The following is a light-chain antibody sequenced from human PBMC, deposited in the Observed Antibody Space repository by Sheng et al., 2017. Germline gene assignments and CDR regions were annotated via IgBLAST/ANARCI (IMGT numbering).Light chain of an antibody. V-gene: IGKV3-11*01. CDR3: QQRSSWPPIT. CDR1: QSVSGF. CDR2: DAS. Sequence: EIVLTQSPATLSLSPGETATLSCRASQSVSGFLAWYQQRPGQAPRLLIYDASNRAAGIPARFIGSGSGTDFTLTISRLEPEDFAVYYCQQRSSWPPITFGQGTRLEIK. J-gene: IGKJ5*01.